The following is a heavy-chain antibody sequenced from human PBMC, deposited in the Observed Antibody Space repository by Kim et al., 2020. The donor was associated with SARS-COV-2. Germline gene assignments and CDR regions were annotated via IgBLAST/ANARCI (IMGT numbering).Heavy chain of an antibody. V-gene: IGHV3-30*18. D-gene: IGHD6-13*01. CDR1: GFTFSSYG. CDR3: AKSPGIAAAGPAGY. J-gene: IGHJ4*02. CDR2: ISYDGSNK. Sequence: GGSLRLSCAASGFTFSSYGMHWVRQAPGKGLEWVAVISYDGSNKYYADSVKGRFTISRDNSKNTLYLQMNSLRAEDTAVYYCAKSPGIAAAGPAGYWGQGTLVTVSS.